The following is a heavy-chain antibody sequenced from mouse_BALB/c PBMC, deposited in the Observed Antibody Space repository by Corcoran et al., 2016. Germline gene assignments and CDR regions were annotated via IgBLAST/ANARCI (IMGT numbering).Heavy chain of an antibody. CDR3: ARSYGNYGMDY. V-gene: IGHV9-1*02. Sequence: QIQLVQSGPELKKPGETVKISYKASGYTFTNYGMNWVKQAPGKGLKWMGWINTYTGEPTYADDFKGRFAFSLETSASTAYLQINNLKNEDMATYFCARSYGNYGMDYWGQGTSVTVSS. CDR2: INTYTGEP. CDR1: GYTFTNYG. J-gene: IGHJ4*01. D-gene: IGHD2-10*02.